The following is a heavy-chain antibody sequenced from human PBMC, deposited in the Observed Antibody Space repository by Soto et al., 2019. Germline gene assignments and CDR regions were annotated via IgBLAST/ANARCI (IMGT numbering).Heavy chain of an antibody. CDR2: IYTSGST. CDR1: GGSISSYY. J-gene: IGHJ4*02. Sequence: SETLSLTCTVSGGSISSYYWSWIRQPAGEGLEWIGRIYTSGSTNYNPSLKSRVTMSVDTSKNQFSLKLSSVTAADTAVYYCARVIAARPDGGFDYWGQGTLVTVSS. V-gene: IGHV4-4*07. D-gene: IGHD6-6*01. CDR3: ARVIAARPDGGFDY.